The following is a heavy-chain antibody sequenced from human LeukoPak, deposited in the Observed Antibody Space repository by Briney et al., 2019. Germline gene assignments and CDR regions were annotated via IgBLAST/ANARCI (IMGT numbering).Heavy chain of an antibody. Sequence: PGGSLRLSCAASGFTFSSYAMHWVRQAPGKGLEWVAVISYDGSNKYYADSVKGRFTISRDNSKNTLYLQMNSLRAEDTAVYYCARDVTTYYYYYMDVWGKGTTVTVSS. CDR1: GFTFSSYA. J-gene: IGHJ6*03. D-gene: IGHD4-17*01. CDR2: ISYDGSNK. V-gene: IGHV3-30-3*01. CDR3: ARDVTTYYYYYMDV.